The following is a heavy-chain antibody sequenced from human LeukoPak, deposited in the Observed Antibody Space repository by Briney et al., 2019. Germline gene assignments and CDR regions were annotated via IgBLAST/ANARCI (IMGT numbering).Heavy chain of an antibody. CDR2: ISGSGGST. CDR3: ARDSTITAAGTTLDY. V-gene: IGHV3-NL1*01. D-gene: IGHD6-13*01. J-gene: IGHJ4*02. CDR1: GFTFSSYG. Sequence: GGSLRLSCAASGFTFSSYGMHWVRQAPGKGLEWVSAISGSGGSTYYADSVKGRFTISRDNSKNTLYLEMNSLRGEDTAVHYCARDSTITAAGTTLDYWGQGTLVTVSS.